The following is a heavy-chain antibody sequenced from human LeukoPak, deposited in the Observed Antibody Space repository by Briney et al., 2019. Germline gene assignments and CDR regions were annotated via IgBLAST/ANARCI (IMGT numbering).Heavy chain of an antibody. V-gene: IGHV3-48*01. CDR2: ISSSSSTI. J-gene: IGHJ4*02. D-gene: IGHD3-3*01. Sequence: GGSLRLSCAASGFTFSSYSMSWVRQAPGKGLEWVSYISSSSSTIYYADSVKGRFTISRDNAKNSLYLQMNSPRAEDTAVYYCAFYYDFWSAEGYFDYWGQGTLVTVSS. CDR3: AFYYDFWSAEGYFDY. CDR1: GFTFSSYS.